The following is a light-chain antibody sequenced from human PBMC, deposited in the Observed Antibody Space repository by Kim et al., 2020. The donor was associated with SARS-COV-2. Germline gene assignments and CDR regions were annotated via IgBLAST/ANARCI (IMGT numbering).Light chain of an antibody. J-gene: IGKJ4*01. Sequence: AIRITQSPSSLSASTGDRVTITCRASQGISSYLAWYQQKPGKAPKLLIYAASTLQSGVPSRFSGSGSGTDFTLTISCLQSEDFATYYCQQYYSYPLSFGGGTRLDI. CDR2: AAS. V-gene: IGKV1-8*01. CDR3: QQYYSYPLS. CDR1: QGISSY.